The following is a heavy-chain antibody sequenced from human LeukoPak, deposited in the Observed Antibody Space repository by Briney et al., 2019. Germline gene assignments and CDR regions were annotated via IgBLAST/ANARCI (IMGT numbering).Heavy chain of an antibody. CDR2: ISSSSSNI. V-gene: IGHV3-21*01. CDR3: ARACARTNCYTED. D-gene: IGHD2-2*01. J-gene: IGHJ4*02. Sequence: GGSLRLSCAASGFTFSDYSMNWVRQAPGKGLEWVSSISSSSSNIYCADSVKGRFTISRDNAKNSLYLEMNSLRAEDTAVYYCARACARTNCYTEDWGQGTLVTVSS. CDR1: GFTFSDYS.